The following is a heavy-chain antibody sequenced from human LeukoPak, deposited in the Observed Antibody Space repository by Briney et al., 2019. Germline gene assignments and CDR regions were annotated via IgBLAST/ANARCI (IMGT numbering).Heavy chain of an antibody. CDR1: GFTFSNAW. Sequence: GGSLRLSCAASGFTFSNAWMSWVRQAPGKGLEWVGRIKRKSDGGATDYAAPVKGRYTISRDDSKNTLYLQMNSLKTEDTALYYCTEEDYGNYVSPHWGQGTLVTVSS. J-gene: IGHJ4*02. V-gene: IGHV3-15*01. D-gene: IGHD4-11*01. CDR3: TEEDYGNYVSPH. CDR2: IKRKSDGGAT.